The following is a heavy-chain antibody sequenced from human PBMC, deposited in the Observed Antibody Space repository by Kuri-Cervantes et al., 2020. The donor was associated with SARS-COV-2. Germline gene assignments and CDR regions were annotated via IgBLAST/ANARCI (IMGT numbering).Heavy chain of an antibody. D-gene: IGHD3-10*01. CDR1: GFTFSSYS. CDR2: ISSSSSYI. Sequence: GESLKISCAASGFTFSSYSMNWVRQAPGKGLEWVSSISSSSSYIYYADSVKGRFTISRDNAKNSLYLQMNSLRAEDTAVYYCARAPRFGELSFDYWGQGTLVTASS. V-gene: IGHV3-21*01. J-gene: IGHJ4*02. CDR3: ARAPRFGELSFDY.